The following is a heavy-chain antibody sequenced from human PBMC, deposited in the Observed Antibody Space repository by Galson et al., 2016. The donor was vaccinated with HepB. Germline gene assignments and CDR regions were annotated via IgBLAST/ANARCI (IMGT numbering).Heavy chain of an antibody. CDR1: GFTFRSYA. V-gene: IGHV3-23*01. CDR3: AKDFEGYSMNWSPPPTWFDP. J-gene: IGHJ5*02. Sequence: SLRLSCAASGFTFRSYAMHWVRQAPGKGLQWVSAISGSASRTYYTDSVKGRFTISRDNSKNTLHLQMDSLRPEETAVYYCAKDFEGYSMNWSPPPTWFDPSGQGTQVIVSS. D-gene: IGHD5-12*01. CDR2: ISGSASRT.